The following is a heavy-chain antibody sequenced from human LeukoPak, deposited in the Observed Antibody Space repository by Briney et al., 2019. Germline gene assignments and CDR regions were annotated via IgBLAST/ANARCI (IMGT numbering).Heavy chain of an antibody. V-gene: IGHV4-39*01. CDR2: IYYSGRT. CDR1: GDSVSRSDSY. Sequence: PSETLSLTCSVSGDSVSRSDSYWDWIRQPPRKGLECIGTIYYSGRTYYSPSLKSRVTMPVDPSNNQFSLNLRSVTAADTAVYYCARRRYYDGSGYLEWGQGTLLSVSS. D-gene: IGHD3-22*01. J-gene: IGHJ1*01. CDR3: ARRRYYDGSGYLE.